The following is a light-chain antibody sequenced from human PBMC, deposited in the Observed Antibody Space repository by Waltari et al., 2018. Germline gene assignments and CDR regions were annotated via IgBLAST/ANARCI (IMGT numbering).Light chain of an antibody. J-gene: IGKJ2*03. CDR2: DAS. Sequence: EIVLTQSPATLSLSPGERATLSCRASQGVSSYLAWYQQKPGQAPRLLIYDASNRATGIPARFSGSGSGTDFTLTIISLEPEDFAVYYCQQRSNWPPGFGQGTKLEIK. CDR3: QQRSNWPPG. CDR1: QGVSSY. V-gene: IGKV3-11*01.